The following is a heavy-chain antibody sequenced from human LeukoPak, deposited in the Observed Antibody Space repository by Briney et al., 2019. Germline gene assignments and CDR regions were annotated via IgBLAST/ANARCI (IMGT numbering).Heavy chain of an antibody. CDR3: ARQASQIGYCSSTSCSNYNWFDP. D-gene: IGHD2-2*01. Sequence: VASVKVSCKASGGTFSSYAISWVRQAPGQGLEWMGGIIPIFGTANYAQKFQGRVTITTDESTSTAYMELSSLRSEDTAVYYRARQASQIGYCSSTSCSNYNWFDPWGQGTLVTVSS. CDR1: GGTFSSYA. CDR2: IIPIFGTA. V-gene: IGHV1-69*05. J-gene: IGHJ5*02.